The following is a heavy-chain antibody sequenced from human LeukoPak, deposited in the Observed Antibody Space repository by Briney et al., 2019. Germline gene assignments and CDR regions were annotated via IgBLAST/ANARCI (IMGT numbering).Heavy chain of an antibody. Sequence: KTGGSLRLSCAASGLTFNSYSMNWVRQAPGKWLEWVSSISTSSNYIYYADSVKGRFTISRDNAKNSLYLQMNSLRVEETAMYYCARAESAGESYYSYYYVDVWGKGATVTVSS. CDR2: ISTSSNYI. V-gene: IGHV3-21*01. CDR3: ARAESAGESYYSYYYVDV. CDR1: GLTFNSYS. J-gene: IGHJ6*03. D-gene: IGHD1-14*01.